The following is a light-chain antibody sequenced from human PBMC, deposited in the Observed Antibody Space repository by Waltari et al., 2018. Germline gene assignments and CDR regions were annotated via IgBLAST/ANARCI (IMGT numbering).Light chain of an antibody. CDR1: QDIRNY. V-gene: IGKV1-16*02. Sequence: IQMPQSPSSLSASVGHRVTITCRASQDIRNYLAWFQQKPGQAPKSLIYAAASLQSGVPSKFSGSGSATDFTLTISSLQPGDFATYYCQQYNSYPWTFGQGTKVEIK. CDR3: QQYNSYPWT. J-gene: IGKJ1*01. CDR2: AAA.